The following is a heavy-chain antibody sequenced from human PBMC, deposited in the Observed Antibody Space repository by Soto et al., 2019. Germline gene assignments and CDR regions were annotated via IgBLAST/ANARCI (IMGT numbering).Heavy chain of an antibody. D-gene: IGHD6-6*01. Sequence: QVQLVESGGGVVQPGRSLRLSCAASGFTFSSYAMHWVRQAPGKGLEWVAVISYDGSNKYYADSVKGRFTISRDNSKNTLYLKMNSLRAEDTAVYYCARDLPPSIAARPPGHYYYGMDVWGQGTTVTVSS. V-gene: IGHV3-30-3*01. CDR3: ARDLPPSIAARPPGHYYYGMDV. J-gene: IGHJ6*02. CDR2: ISYDGSNK. CDR1: GFTFSSYA.